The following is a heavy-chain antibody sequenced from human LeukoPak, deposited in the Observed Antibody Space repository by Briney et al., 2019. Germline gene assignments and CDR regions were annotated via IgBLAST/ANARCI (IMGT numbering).Heavy chain of an antibody. Sequence: SETLSLTCTVSGGSISSYYWSWIRQPPGKGLVWIGSIYYSGSTNYNPSLKTRVTISVDTSKNQFSLKLSSVTAADTAVYYCARDQGGDLDAFDIWGQGTMVTVSS. CDR1: GGSISSYY. CDR2: IYYSGST. CDR3: ARDQGGDLDAFDI. J-gene: IGHJ3*02. D-gene: IGHD2-21*02. V-gene: IGHV4-59*01.